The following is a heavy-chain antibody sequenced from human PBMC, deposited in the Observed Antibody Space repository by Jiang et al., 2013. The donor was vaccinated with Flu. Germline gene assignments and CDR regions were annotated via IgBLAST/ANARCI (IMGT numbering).Heavy chain of an antibody. J-gene: IGHJ4*02. V-gene: IGHV3-21*01. CDR2: ISGSGNYI. CDR3: ATTMTNSRWDSY. D-gene: IGHD4-23*01. CDR1: AFTFSYYG. Sequence: LLESGGGLVKPGGSLRLSCAASAFTFSYYGMNWVRQAPGKGLEWVSSISGSGNYIYYADSVRGRFTISRDNAKNSLYLQMNSLRAEDTAVYYCATTMTNSRWDSYWGQGTLVTVSS.